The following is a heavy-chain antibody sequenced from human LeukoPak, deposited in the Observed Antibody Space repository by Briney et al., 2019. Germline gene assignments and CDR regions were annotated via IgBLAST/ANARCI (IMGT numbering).Heavy chain of an antibody. D-gene: IGHD3-22*01. J-gene: IGHJ5*02. V-gene: IGHV4-61*02. CDR1: GGSISSGSYY. CDR3: ARGDYYDSSGYYRNWFDP. CDR2: IYTSGST. Sequence: SETLSLTCTVSGGSISSGSYYWSWIRQPAGKGLEWIGRIYTSGSTNYNPSLKSQVTISVDTSKNQFSLKLSSVTAADTAVYYCARGDYYDSSGYYRNWFDPWGQGTLVTVYS.